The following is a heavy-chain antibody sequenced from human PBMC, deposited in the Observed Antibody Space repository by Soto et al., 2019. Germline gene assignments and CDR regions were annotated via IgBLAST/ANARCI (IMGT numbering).Heavy chain of an antibody. CDR2: IWYDGSNK. D-gene: IGHD4-17*01. Sequence: QVQLVESGGGVVQPGRSLRLSCAASGFTFSSYGMHWVRQAPGKGLEWVAVIWYDGSNKYYADSVKGRFTISRDNSKNTLYLQMNSLRAEDTAVYYCARGHIDYGGNPGWFDPWGQGTLVTVSS. CDR3: ARGHIDYGGNPGWFDP. V-gene: IGHV3-33*01. J-gene: IGHJ5*02. CDR1: GFTFSSYG.